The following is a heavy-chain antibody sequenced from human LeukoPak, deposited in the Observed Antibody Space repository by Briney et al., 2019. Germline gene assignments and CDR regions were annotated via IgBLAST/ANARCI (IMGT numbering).Heavy chain of an antibody. V-gene: IGHV3-7*01. CDR3: ATDRKVGAGVPRFDY. Sequence: PGGSLRLYCAASGFPFTNYWMIWVRQAPGKRPEWVGNINQDGSETNYVDSVKGRFSTSRDNAKTSLYLQMNSLRAEDTAVYYCATDRKVGAGVPRFDYWGQGALVTVPS. CDR2: INQDGSET. J-gene: IGHJ4*02. CDR1: GFPFTNYW. D-gene: IGHD1-26*01.